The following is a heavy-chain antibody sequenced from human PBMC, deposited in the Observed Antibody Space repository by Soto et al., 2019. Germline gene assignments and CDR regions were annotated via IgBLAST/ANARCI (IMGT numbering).Heavy chain of an antibody. CDR3: TTDGRILTGYADAFDI. D-gene: IGHD3-9*01. CDR1: GFTFSNAW. Sequence: GESLKISCAASGFTFSNAWMSWVRQAPGKGLEWVGRIKSKTDGGTTDYAAPVKGRFTISRDDSKNTLYLQMNSLKTEDTAVYYCTTDGRILTGYADAFDIWGQGTMVTVSS. J-gene: IGHJ3*02. V-gene: IGHV3-15*01. CDR2: IKSKTDGGTT.